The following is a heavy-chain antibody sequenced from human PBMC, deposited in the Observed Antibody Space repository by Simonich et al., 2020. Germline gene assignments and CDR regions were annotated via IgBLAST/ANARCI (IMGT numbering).Heavy chain of an antibody. Sequence: QVQLVQSGAEVKKPGASVKVSCKASGYTFTGYYMHWVRQAPGQGLECMGWMNPNRGGTNLAQKFQGRGTMTRDTSISTAYMELSRLRSDDTAVDYCARWPSIPASYGSGSYFDYWGQGTLVTVSS. CDR1: GYTFTGYY. D-gene: IGHD3-10*01. J-gene: IGHJ4*02. V-gene: IGHV1-2*02. CDR2: MNPNRGGT. CDR3: ARWPSIPASYGSGSYFDY.